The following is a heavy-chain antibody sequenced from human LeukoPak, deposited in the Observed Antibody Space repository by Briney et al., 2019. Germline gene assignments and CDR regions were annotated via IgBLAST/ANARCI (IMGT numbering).Heavy chain of an antibody. J-gene: IGHJ5*02. CDR2: ISASGGT. CDR1: GGSISTYY. V-gene: IGHV4-4*08. Sequence: SQTLSLTCTVSGGSISTYYWSWIRQSPGKGLEWIADISASGGTNYNPSLEGRVTVSMDSSKNQFSLKLSSVTAADTAVFYCARSPHNSAWYENWFDPWGQGTLVTVSS. CDR3: ARSPHNSAWYENWFDP. D-gene: IGHD6-19*01.